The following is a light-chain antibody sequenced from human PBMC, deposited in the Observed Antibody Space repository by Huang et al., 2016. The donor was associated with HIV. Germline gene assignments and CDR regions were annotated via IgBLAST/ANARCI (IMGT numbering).Light chain of an antibody. CDR1: QSVYSSSTSQDY. V-gene: IGKV4-1*01. Sequence: DIIMTQSPDSLAVSLGERATLNCRSSQSVYSSSTSQDYMALFQQKPGPPPRLLLFWASTREAGVPDRFTGSGSGTHFTLTIASLEAEDAAIYYCQQYYSSPQTFGQGTRVEVK. J-gene: IGKJ1*01. CDR3: QQYYSSPQT. CDR2: WAS.